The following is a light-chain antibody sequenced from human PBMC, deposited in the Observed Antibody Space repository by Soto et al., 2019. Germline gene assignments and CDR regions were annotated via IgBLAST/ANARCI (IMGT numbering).Light chain of an antibody. CDR2: GAS. CDR1: QNLSRY. V-gene: IGKV3D-11*02. J-gene: IGKJ1*01. Sequence: EVVLAQSPGTLSLSPGDRASLSCRASQNLSRYFLAWYQQTPGQAPRVVMSGASPRETGTLAMFTRSGAGTEFTRTISGVEPEDVVVDYCHQRNDWPWTFGQGTKVDIK. CDR3: HQRNDWPWT.